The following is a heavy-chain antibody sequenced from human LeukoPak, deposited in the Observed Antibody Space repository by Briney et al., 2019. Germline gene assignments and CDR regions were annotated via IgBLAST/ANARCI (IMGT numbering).Heavy chain of an antibody. D-gene: IGHD3-22*01. Sequence: ASVKVSCKASGYTFTGYYMHWVRQAPGQGLEWMGWINPNSGGTNYARKFQGRVTMTRGTSITTDYMELSRLRSDDTAVYYCARTLYDSSGYYYLAAFDIWGQGTMVTVSS. V-gene: IGHV1-2*02. CDR2: INPNSGGT. J-gene: IGHJ3*02. CDR3: ARTLYDSSGYYYLAAFDI. CDR1: GYTFTGYY.